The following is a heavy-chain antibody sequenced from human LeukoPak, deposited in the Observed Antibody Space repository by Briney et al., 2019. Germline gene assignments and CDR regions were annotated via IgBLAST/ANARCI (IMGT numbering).Heavy chain of an antibody. CDR3: ARKGLGSYFDY. D-gene: IGHD1-14*01. Sequence: PSETLSLTCTVSGGSISSYYWSWIRQPPGKGLEWIGYIYYSGSTNYNPSLKSRATISVDTSKNQLSLKLSSVTAADSAVYYCARKGLGSYFDYWGQGTLVTVSS. V-gene: IGHV4-59*08. CDR1: GGSISSYY. CDR2: IYYSGST. J-gene: IGHJ4*02.